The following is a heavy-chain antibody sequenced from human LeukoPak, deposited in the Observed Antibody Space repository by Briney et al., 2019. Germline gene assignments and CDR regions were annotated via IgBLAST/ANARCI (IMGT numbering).Heavy chain of an antibody. CDR3: AKASWVSSTDAVR. D-gene: IGHD3-16*01. Sequence: GGSLRLSRAACGVGFSRFAMSWFRQGPARGLEWVSSSRGNGETFYADSVKGRFTLSSDSSRNTVYFQLNNLRVKDTAIYCCAKASWVSSTDAVRWGQGTLVTVSS. CDR2: SRGNGET. V-gene: IGHV3-23*01. J-gene: IGHJ1*01. CDR1: GVGFSRFA.